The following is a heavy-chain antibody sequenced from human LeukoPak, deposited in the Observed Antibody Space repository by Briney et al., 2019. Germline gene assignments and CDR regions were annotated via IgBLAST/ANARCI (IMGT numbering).Heavy chain of an antibody. CDR1: GSRFTSYW. Sequence: GESLKISCQGSGSRFTSYWIGWVRQLPGKGLEWMGIIYPGDSDTRYSPSFQGQVTISADKSISTAYLQWSSLKASDTAMYYCARQARYGDDDYWGQGTLVTVSS. CDR2: IYPGDSDT. CDR3: ARQARYGDDDY. V-gene: IGHV5-51*01. D-gene: IGHD2-21*01. J-gene: IGHJ4*02.